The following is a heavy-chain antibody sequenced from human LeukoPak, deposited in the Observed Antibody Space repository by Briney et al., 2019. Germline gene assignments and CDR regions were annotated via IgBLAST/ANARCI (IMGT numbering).Heavy chain of an antibody. CDR2: IKQDGSEK. J-gene: IGHJ5*02. Sequence: GESLRLSCAASGFTFSSYWMSWVRQAPGKGLEWVANIKQDGSEKYYVDSVKGRFTISRDNAKNSLYLQMNSLRAEDTAVYYCARGRQWLVFGFDPWGQGTLVTVSS. CDR1: GFTFSSYW. CDR3: ARGRQWLVFGFDP. D-gene: IGHD6-19*01. V-gene: IGHV3-7*01.